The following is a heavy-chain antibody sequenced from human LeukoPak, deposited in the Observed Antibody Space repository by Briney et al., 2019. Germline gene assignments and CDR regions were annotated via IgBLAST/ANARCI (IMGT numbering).Heavy chain of an antibody. Sequence: PGGSLRLSCAASGFTFSRYSMNWVRQAPGKGLEWVSYISRSSSTIHYADSVKGRFTISRDNAKSSLFLQMNSLRAEDTAVYYCAKDTPLCYFDYWGQGILVTVSS. CDR2: ISRSSSTI. CDR1: GFTFSRYS. CDR3: AKDTPLCYFDY. J-gene: IGHJ4*02. D-gene: IGHD3-16*01. V-gene: IGHV3-48*04.